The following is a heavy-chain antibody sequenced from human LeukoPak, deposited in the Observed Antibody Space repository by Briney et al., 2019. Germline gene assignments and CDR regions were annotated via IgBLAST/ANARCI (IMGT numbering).Heavy chain of an antibody. Sequence: GGSLRHSCTGSGFTLGDYAMNWVRQAPGKVMEWVGFIRSKAYGGTTEYAASVKGRFTVSRDDSKSIAYLQMNSLKTEDTAVYYCTGYNWFDPWGRGTLVTVSS. CDR2: IRSKAYGGTT. J-gene: IGHJ5*02. CDR1: GFTLGDYA. V-gene: IGHV3-49*04. CDR3: TGYNWFDP.